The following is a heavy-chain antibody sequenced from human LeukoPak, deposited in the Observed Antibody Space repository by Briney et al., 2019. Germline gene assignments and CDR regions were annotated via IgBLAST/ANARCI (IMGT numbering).Heavy chain of an antibody. D-gene: IGHD3-22*01. CDR1: GGSVSSGSYY. J-gene: IGHJ3*02. CDR3: AREESGSSGYYYGNLRGAFDI. V-gene: IGHV4-31*03. Sequence: SETLSLTCTVSGGSVSSGSYYWSWIRQHPGKGLEWIGYIYYSGSTYYNPSLKSRVTISVDTSKNQFFLKLSSVTAADTAVYYCAREESGSSGYYYGNLRGAFDIWGQGTMVTVSS. CDR2: IYYSGST.